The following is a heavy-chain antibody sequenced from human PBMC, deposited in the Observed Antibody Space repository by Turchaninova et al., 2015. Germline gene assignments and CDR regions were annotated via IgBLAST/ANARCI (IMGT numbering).Heavy chain of an antibody. J-gene: IGHJ4*02. CDR2: FDPEDGET. D-gene: IGHD2-8*01. CDR3: ATEGSECTNGVCPPFDY. V-gene: IGHV1-24*01. CDR1: GYTLTELS. Sequence: GASVKVSCKVSGYTLTELSMHWVRQAPGKGLEWMGGFDPEDGETIYAQKFQGRVTMTEDTSTDTAYMELSSLRSADTAVYYCATEGSECTNGVCPPFDYWGQGTLVTVSS.